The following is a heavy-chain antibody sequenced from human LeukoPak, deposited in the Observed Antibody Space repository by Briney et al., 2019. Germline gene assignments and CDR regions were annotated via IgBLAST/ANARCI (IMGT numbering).Heavy chain of an antibody. D-gene: IGHD3-22*01. Sequence: PSETLSLTCTVSGGSISSGGYYWSWIRQHPGKGLEWIGYIYYSGSTNYNPSLKSRVTISVDTSKNQFSLKLSSVTAADTAVYYCASSLYYYDSSGPRPYYGMDVWGQGTTVTVSS. CDR3: ASSLYYYDSSGPRPYYGMDV. V-gene: IGHV4-61*08. CDR1: GGSISSGGYY. CDR2: IYYSGST. J-gene: IGHJ6*02.